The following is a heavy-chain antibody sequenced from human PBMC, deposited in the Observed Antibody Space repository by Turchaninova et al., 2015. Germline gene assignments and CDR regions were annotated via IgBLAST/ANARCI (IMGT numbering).Heavy chain of an antibody. J-gene: IGHJ4*02. CDR2: FGGSGRAT. V-gene: IGHV3-23*04. CDR3: AKDYYGGDY. Sequence: EMQLVASGGGLVQPGGSLRLSCTASGFTFSSYALSWVRQAPGKGGEGFSVFGGSGRATYNAYSVKGRVTISRDNSKNTLYLQMNILRAEDTAVYYCAKDYYGGDYWGQGTLVTVSA. CDR1: GFTFSSYA. D-gene: IGHD4-23*01.